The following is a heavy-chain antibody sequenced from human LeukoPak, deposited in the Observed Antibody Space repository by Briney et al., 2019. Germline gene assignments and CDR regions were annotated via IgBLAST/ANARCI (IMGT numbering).Heavy chain of an antibody. D-gene: IGHD6-19*01. CDR3: ARRAIEPFIAVAGVFDY. J-gene: IGHJ4*02. CDR1: GGSISSSSYY. V-gene: IGHV4-39*01. Sequence: SETLSLTCTVSGGSISSSSYYWGWIRQPPGKGLEWIGSIHYSGSTYYNPSLKSRVTISVDTSKNQFSLKLSSVTAADTAVYYCARRAIEPFIAVAGVFDYWGQGTLVTVSS. CDR2: IHYSGST.